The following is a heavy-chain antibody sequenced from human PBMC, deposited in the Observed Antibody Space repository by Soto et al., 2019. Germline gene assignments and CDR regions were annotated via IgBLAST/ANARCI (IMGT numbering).Heavy chain of an antibody. CDR3: TRKPPDV. Sequence: PGGSLRLSCAASGFTFSNYWMSWVRQAPGKGLEWVANINQDGSEKYYVDSVKGRFTISRDNAKNPLYLQMNSLRAEDTAIYYCTRKPPDVWGKGTTVTVSS. V-gene: IGHV3-7*01. J-gene: IGHJ6*04. CDR2: INQDGSEK. CDR1: GFTFSNYW.